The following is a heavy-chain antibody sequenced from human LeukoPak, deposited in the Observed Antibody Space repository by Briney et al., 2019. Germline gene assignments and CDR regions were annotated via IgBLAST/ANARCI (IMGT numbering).Heavy chain of an antibody. CDR3: AREISGYDDYYFDY. Sequence: PGRSLTLSCAASGFTFSSYAMHWVRQAPGKGLEWVAVISYDGSNKYYADSVKGRFTISRDNSKNTLYLQMNSLRAEDTAVYYCAREISGYDDYYFDYWGQGTLVTVSS. CDR2: ISYDGSNK. V-gene: IGHV3-30*04. CDR1: GFTFSSYA. D-gene: IGHD5-12*01. J-gene: IGHJ4*02.